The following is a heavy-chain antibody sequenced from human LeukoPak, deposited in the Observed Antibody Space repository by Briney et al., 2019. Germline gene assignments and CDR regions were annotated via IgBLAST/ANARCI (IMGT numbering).Heavy chain of an antibody. CDR1: GYSISSGYY. Sequence: SETLSLTCTVSGYSISSGYYWGWIRQPPGKGLEWIGSIYHSGCTYYNPSLKRRVTIPVDTSKHQFSLKLSSVTAADTAVYYRARDSDGGFDYWGQGTLVTVSS. D-gene: IGHD1-26*01. CDR3: ARDSDGGFDY. CDR2: IYHSGCT. J-gene: IGHJ4*02. V-gene: IGHV4-38-2*02.